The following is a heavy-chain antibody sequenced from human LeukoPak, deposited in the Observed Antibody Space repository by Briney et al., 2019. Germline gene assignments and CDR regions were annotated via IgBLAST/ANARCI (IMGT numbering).Heavy chain of an antibody. V-gene: IGHV4-30-4*01. D-gene: IGHD5-18*01. CDR1: GGSISSGDYY. Sequence: PSETLSLTCTVSGGSISSGDYYWNWIRQPPGKGLEWIGYIYYSGSTYYNPSLKSQVTMSVDTSKNQFSLKLSSVTAADTAVYYCARAQIQLWSFDYWGQGTLVTVSS. CDR3: ARAQIQLWSFDY. CDR2: IYYSGST. J-gene: IGHJ4*02.